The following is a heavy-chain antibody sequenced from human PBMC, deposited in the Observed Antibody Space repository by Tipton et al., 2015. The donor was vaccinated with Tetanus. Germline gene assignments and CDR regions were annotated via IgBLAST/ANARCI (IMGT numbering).Heavy chain of an antibody. D-gene: IGHD1-26*01. J-gene: IGHJ4*01. Sequence: TLSLTCTVSGGPISSGGYYWSWIRQHPGRGLEWIGDIYFSGSTYYNPSLKSRVTISVDTSKNQFSLKLNSVTAADTAVYYCARDQARGARGWNYFDYWGHGTLVTVSS. CDR3: ARDQARGARGWNYFDY. CDR2: IYFSGST. CDR1: GGPISSGGYY. V-gene: IGHV4-31*03.